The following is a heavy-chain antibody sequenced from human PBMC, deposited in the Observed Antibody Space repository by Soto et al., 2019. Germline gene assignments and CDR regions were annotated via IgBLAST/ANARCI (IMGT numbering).Heavy chain of an antibody. Sequence: QAQLVESGGGLVKPGGSLRLSCVASGFTFSDYYMSWIRQAPGKGLEWVAYISTTSTYTDYADSVKGRFTSSRDNAKNSLHLGMNSLRAEDAAIYFGARHNGRVYDWGQGTLVTVSS. V-gene: IGHV3-11*05. CDR2: ISTTSTYT. CDR3: ARHNGRVYD. CDR1: GFTFSDYY. J-gene: IGHJ4*02. D-gene: IGHD6-13*01.